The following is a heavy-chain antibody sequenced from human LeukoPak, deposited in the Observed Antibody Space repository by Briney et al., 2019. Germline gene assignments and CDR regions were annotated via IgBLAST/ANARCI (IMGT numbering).Heavy chain of an antibody. Sequence: ASVTVSCKAYGYTFTGYFMHWVRHAPGQGLEWMGLINPKIGATTYAKKFQGTVSMTRHLPTNPTYIGPGRVMFNRTAVYFCARARSYSVELSWYDPWGQGTLVTVSS. CDR2: INPKIGAT. D-gene: IGHD2-21*01. CDR3: ARARSYSVELSWYDP. CDR1: GYTFTGYF. J-gene: IGHJ5*02. V-gene: IGHV1-2*02.